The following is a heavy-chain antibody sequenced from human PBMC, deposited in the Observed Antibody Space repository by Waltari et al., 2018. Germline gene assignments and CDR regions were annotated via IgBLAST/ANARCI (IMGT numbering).Heavy chain of an antibody. CDR2: INPNSGGT. Sequence: QVQLVQSGAEVKKPGASVKVSCKASGYTFTGYYMHWVRQAPGQGLEWMGWINPNSGGTTYAQKVQGRVTMTRDTSISTAYMELSRLRSDDTAVYYCALGVVVAATDWGTWGQGTLVTVSS. CDR3: ALGVVVAATDWGT. CDR1: GYTFTGYY. J-gene: IGHJ4*02. V-gene: IGHV1-2*02. D-gene: IGHD2-15*01.